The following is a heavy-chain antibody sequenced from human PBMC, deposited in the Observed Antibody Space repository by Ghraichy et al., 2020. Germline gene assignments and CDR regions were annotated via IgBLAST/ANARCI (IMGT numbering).Heavy chain of an antibody. V-gene: IGHV3-43*01. Sequence: GGSLRLSCAASGFTFDDYTMHWVRQAPGKGLEWVSLISCDGGSTYYADSVKGRFTISRDNSKNSLYLQMNSLRTEDTALYYCAKDKEYYDSSGYYHPDAFGIWGQGTMVTVPS. D-gene: IGHD3-22*01. CDR1: GFTFDDYT. CDR2: ISCDGGST. J-gene: IGHJ3*02. CDR3: AKDKEYYDSSGYYHPDAFGI.